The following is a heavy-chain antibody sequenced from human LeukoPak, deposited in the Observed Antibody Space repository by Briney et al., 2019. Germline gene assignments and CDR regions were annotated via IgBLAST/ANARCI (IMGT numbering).Heavy chain of an antibody. V-gene: IGHV1-2*02. CDR3: ARNQKDSAYDYGGSWWFDP. J-gene: IGHJ5*02. Sequence: ASVKVSCKASGYTFTGYYMHWVRQAPGQGLEWMGWINPNSGGTNYAQKFQGRVTMTRDTSISTAYMELSRLRSDDTAVYYCARNQKDSAYDYGGSWWFDPWGQGTLVTVSS. D-gene: IGHD5-12*01. CDR1: GYTFTGYY. CDR2: INPNSGGT.